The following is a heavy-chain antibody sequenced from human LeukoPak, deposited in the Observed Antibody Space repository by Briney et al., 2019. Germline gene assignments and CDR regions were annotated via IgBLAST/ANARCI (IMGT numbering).Heavy chain of an antibody. CDR3: ARDRATLRV. CDR1: GFTFNSYR. CDR2: IKQDGSEK. Sequence: GGSLRLSCAASGFTFNSYRMSWVRQAPGKGLEWVANIKQDGSEKYYVDSLKGRFTISRDNAKNSLYLQMNSLRAEDTAVYYCARDRATLRVWGQGTTVIVSS. J-gene: IGHJ6*02. V-gene: IGHV3-7*01.